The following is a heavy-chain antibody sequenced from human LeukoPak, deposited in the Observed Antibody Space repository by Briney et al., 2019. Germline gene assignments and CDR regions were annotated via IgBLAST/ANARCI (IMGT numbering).Heavy chain of an antibody. J-gene: IGHJ5*02. CDR3: AKILVVAAAAWFDP. CDR2: IYYSGST. D-gene: IGHD6-13*01. Sequence: PSETLSLTCTVSGGSISSYYWSWIRQPPGKGLEWIGYIYYSGSTNYNPSLESRVTISVDTSKNQFSLKLSSVTAADTAVYYCAKILVVAAAAWFDPWGQGTLVTVSS. V-gene: IGHV4-59*01. CDR1: GGSISSYY.